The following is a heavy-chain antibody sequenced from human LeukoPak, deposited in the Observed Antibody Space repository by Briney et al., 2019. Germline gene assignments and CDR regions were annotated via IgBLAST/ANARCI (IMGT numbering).Heavy chain of an antibody. CDR3: ARVYGPSSIAARFDY. Sequence: ASVKVSCKASGGTFSSYAISWVRQAPGQGLEWMGGIIPIFGTANYAQKFQGRVTITADESTSTAYMELRSLRSEDTAVYYCARVYGPSSIAARFDYXGXXTLVTVSS. J-gene: IGHJ4*02. V-gene: IGHV1-69*13. CDR2: IIPIFGTA. D-gene: IGHD6-6*01. CDR1: GGTFSSYA.